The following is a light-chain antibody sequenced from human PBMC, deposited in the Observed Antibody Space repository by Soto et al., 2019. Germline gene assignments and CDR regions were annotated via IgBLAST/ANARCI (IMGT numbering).Light chain of an antibody. J-gene: IGLJ2*01. CDR2: EVS. CDR1: SSDVGGYNY. CDR3: SSYAGSNTVV. V-gene: IGLV2-8*01. Sequence: QSVLTQPPSASGSPGQSVTISCTGTSSDVGGYNYVSWYQQHPGKAPKLMIYEVSKRPSGVPDRFSGSKSGNTASLTVSGLQAEYEADYYCSSYAGSNTVVFGGGTQLTVL.